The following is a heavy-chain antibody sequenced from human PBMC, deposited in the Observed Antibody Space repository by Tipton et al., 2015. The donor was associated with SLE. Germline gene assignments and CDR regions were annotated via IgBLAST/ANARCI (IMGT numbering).Heavy chain of an antibody. V-gene: IGHV3-23*01. Sequence: SLRLSCSVSGFIFSISAMSWVRQAPGKGLEWVSAVVGGGGSTYYADSVKGRFTISRDSSMNTLYLQMNSLRAEDTGVYYCAKRQSGNYGYFHQWGRGPLVPVSS. CDR3: AKRQSGNYGYFHQ. CDR1: GFIFSISA. CDR2: VVGGGGST. J-gene: IGHJ2*01. D-gene: IGHD1-1*01.